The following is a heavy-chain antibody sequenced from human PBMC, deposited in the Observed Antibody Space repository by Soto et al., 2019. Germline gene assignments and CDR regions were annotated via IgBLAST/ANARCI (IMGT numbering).Heavy chain of an antibody. CDR2: ISWNSGSI. CDR3: AKDISAPATYYYYGMDV. V-gene: IGHV3-9*01. D-gene: IGHD1-26*01. CDR1: GFTFDDYA. Sequence: EVQLVESGGGLVQPGRSLRLSCAASGFTFDDYAMHWVRQAPGKGLEWVSGISWNSGSIGYADSVKGRFTISRDNAKNSLYLQMNSLRAEDTALYYCAKDISAPATYYYYGMDVWGQGTTVTVSS. J-gene: IGHJ6*02.